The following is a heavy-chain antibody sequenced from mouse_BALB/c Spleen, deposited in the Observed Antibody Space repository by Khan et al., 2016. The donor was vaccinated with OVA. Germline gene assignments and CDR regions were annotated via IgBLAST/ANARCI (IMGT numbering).Heavy chain of an antibody. CDR3: ARAPLSYYAMDY. Sequence: QIQLVQSGPELRKPGETVKISCKASGYTFTNYGMNWVKQAPGKGLKWMGWIKTYTGEPTYAADFKGRFAFSLETSASTVFLKINNLKNEDTDTYCCARAPLSYYAMDYWCQETTVTVSS. J-gene: IGHJ4*01. CDR1: GYTFTNYG. D-gene: IGHD1-1*02. CDR2: IKTYTGEP. V-gene: IGHV9-3-1*01.